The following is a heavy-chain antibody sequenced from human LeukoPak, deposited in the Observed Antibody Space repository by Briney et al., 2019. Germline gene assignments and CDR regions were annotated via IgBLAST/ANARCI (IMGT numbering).Heavy chain of an antibody. CDR1: RFTFNSYA. D-gene: IGHD4-23*01. CDR2: IGGSNGIT. J-gene: IGHJ6*02. CDR3: AKGLPTPIYGGNSYSAPRTYGMDV. V-gene: IGHV3-23*01. Sequence: GGSLRLSCAASRFTFNSYAMSWVRQAPGKGLEWVSVIGGSNGITFYVGSVKGRFTISRDNSKNTLSLQMNSLRAEDTAVYYCAKGLPTPIYGGNSYSAPRTYGMDVWGPGTTVTVSS.